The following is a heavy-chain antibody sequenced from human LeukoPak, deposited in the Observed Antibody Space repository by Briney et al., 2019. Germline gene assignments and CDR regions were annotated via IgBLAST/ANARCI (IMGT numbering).Heavy chain of an antibody. V-gene: IGHV3-43*02. Sequence: GGSLRLSCAASGFTFDDYAMHWVRQASGKGLEWVSLISGDGGSTYYADSVKGRFTISRDNSKNSLYLQMNSLRTEDTALYYCAKDRGLGYCSGGSCYPYYYGMDVWGQGTTVTVSS. J-gene: IGHJ6*02. CDR3: AKDRGLGYCSGGSCYPYYYGMDV. D-gene: IGHD2-15*01. CDR1: GFTFDDYA. CDR2: ISGDGGST.